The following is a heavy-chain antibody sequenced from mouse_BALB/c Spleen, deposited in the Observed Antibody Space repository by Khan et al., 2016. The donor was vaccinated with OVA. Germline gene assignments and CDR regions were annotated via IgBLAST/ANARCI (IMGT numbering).Heavy chain of an antibody. J-gene: IGHJ3*01. CDR1: GYTFTTYT. CDR2: IIPSTDYT. V-gene: IGHV1-4*01. Sequence: VQLQQSGAELARPGASVNMSCKASGYTFTTYTIHWVKQRPGQGLEWIGYIIPSTDYTTYNQKFKDKATLTADKSSSTAYMQLSSLTSDDSAVYYCAKEGAYYRSDGWFAYWGQGTLVTVSA. CDR3: AKEGAYYRSDGWFAY. D-gene: IGHD2-14*01.